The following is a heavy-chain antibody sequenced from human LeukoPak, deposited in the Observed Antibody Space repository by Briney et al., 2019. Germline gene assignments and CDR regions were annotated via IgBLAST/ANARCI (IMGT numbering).Heavy chain of an antibody. CDR2: INPNSVGT. D-gene: IGHD5-12*01. CDR1: GYTFTGYY. CDR3: ARGEWGGIVATAGAFDI. J-gene: IGHJ3*02. Sequence: ASVKVSCKASGYTFTGYYMHWVRQAPGQGLEWMGWINPNSVGTNYAQKFQGRVTMTRDTSISTAYMELSRLRSDDTAVYYCARGEWGGIVATAGAFDIWGQGTMVTVSS. V-gene: IGHV1-2*02.